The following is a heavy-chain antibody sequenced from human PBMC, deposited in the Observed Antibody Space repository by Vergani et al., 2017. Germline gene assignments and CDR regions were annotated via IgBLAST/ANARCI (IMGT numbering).Heavy chain of an antibody. CDR1: GFTFSSSN. D-gene: IGHD5-24*01. J-gene: IGHJ4*02. CDR2: ISSTSKTI. CDR3: VRTDGYIWDY. Sequence: EVQLVESGGGLVQPGGSLRLPCAAFGFTFSSSNMNWVRQAPGKGLEWVSSISSTSKTIYYADSVKGRFTISRDNAMNSLYLQMSSLRPDDTAVYYCVRTDGYIWDYWGQGTLVTISS. V-gene: IGHV3-48*01.